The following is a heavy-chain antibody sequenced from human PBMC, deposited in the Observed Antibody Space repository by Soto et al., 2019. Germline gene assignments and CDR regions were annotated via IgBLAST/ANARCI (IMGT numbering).Heavy chain of an antibody. V-gene: IGHV3-21*06. Sequence: GGSLRLSCAASGFTFTRYSMNWVRQAPGKGLEWVSSISSTTNYIYYGDSMKGRFTISRDNAKNSLYLEMNSLRAEDTAAYYCARESEDLTSNFDYWGQGTLVTVSS. CDR3: ARESEDLTSNFDY. CDR1: GFTFTRYS. J-gene: IGHJ4*02. CDR2: ISSTTNYI.